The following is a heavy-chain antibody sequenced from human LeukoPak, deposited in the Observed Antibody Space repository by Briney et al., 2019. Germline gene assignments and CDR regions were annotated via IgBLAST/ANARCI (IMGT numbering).Heavy chain of an antibody. CDR1: GFTVSSNY. Sequence: PGGSLRLSCAASGFTVSSNYKSWVRQAPGKGLEWVSVIYSGGSTYYADSVKGRFTISRDNSKNALYLQMNSLRAEDTAVYYCAGTNQLSIDYWGQGTLVTVSS. V-gene: IGHV3-53*01. D-gene: IGHD2-2*01. J-gene: IGHJ4*02. CDR2: IYSGGST. CDR3: AGTNQLSIDY.